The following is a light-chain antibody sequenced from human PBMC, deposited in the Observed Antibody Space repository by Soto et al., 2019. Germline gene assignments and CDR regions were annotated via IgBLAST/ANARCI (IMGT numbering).Light chain of an antibody. V-gene: IGKV3-15*01. CDR3: QQYNNWLPWT. CDR2: GAS. J-gene: IGKJ1*01. Sequence: EIVMTQSPATLSVSPGERATLSCRASQSVSSNLAWYQQKPGQAPRLLIYGASTRATGIPARFSGSGSGTVFTLTVSSLQSGDVAVYYCQQYNNWLPWTFGQGTKVEIK. CDR1: QSVSSN.